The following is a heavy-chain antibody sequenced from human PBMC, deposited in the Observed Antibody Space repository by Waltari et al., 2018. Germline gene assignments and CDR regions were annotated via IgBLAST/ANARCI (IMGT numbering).Heavy chain of an antibody. J-gene: IGHJ4*02. D-gene: IGHD3-9*01. V-gene: IGHV1-46*01. CDR2: INRRGGST. CDR3: ARDLYDSLTGYYSYYFDY. Sequence: QVQLVQSGAEVKKPGASVKVSCKASGYTFTSYYLHWVRTAPRQGLEWMGIINRRGGSTSYVQKLQGRVTMPRDTSTSTVFMELGSLRSEDTAVYYCARDLYDSLTGYYSYYFDYWGQGTLVTDSS. CDR1: GYTFTSYY.